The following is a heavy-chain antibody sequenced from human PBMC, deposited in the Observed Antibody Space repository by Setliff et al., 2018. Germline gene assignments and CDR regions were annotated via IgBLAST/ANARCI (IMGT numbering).Heavy chain of an antibody. D-gene: IGHD2-2*01. Sequence: GGSLRLSCAASGFTFGYYWMSWVRQAPGKGLDWVANIQQDGSEKYHVDSVMGRFTISRDNAKNTLYLQMNSLRAEDTAVYYCARARYCSSTSCYYYYYMDVWGKGTTVTVSS. CDR3: ARARYCSSTSCYYYYYMDV. J-gene: IGHJ6*03. V-gene: IGHV3-7*01. CDR1: GFTFGYYW. CDR2: IQQDGSEK.